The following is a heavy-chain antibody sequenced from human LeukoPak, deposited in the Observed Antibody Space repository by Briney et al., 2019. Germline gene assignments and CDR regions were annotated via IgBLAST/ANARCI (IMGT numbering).Heavy chain of an antibody. D-gene: IGHD3-22*01. CDR1: GFTFSSYG. CDR3: AKDSYYDSSGYYSVFDY. J-gene: IGHJ4*02. V-gene: IGHV3-30*18. Sequence: GRSLRLSCAASGFTFSSYGMHWVRQAPGKGLEWVAVISYDGSNKYYADSVKGRFTISRYNSKNTLYLQMNSLRAEDTAVYYCAKDSYYDSSGYYSVFDYWGQGTLVTVSS. CDR2: ISYDGSNK.